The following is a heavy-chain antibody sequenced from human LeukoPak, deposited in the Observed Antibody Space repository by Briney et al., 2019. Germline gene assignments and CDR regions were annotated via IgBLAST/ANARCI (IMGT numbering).Heavy chain of an antibody. CDR2: ISGSGGST. J-gene: IGHJ4*02. CDR1: GFTISSNA. V-gene: IGHV3-23*01. Sequence: PGGSLRLSCTASGFTISSNAMSWGRQAQGQGLELVSAISGSGGSTYYADSVKGRFTSSRDNSKNTLYLQMTSLRAEDTALYNCAKRDYGDYVGTGTLGTVSS. CDR3: AKRDYGDY.